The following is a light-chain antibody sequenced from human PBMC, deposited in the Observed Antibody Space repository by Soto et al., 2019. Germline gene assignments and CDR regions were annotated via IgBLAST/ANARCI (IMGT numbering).Light chain of an antibody. CDR1: SSDVGGYNY. V-gene: IGLV2-14*01. Sequence: QSVLTQPASVSGSPGQSITISCTGTSSDVGGYNYVSWYQQHPGKAPKLMIYDVSNRPSGVSNLFSGSKSGNTASLTISVLQAEDEADSYCSSYTSSSTLGSVFGGGTKLTVL. CDR2: DVS. CDR3: SSYTSSSTLGSV. J-gene: IGLJ2*01.